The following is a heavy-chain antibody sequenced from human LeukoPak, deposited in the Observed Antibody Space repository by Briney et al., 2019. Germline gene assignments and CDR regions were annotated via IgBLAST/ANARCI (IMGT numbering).Heavy chain of an antibody. J-gene: IGHJ4*02. CDR1: GFTFSSYW. Sequence: GGSLRLSCAASGFTFSSYWMHWVRHAPGKGLVWVSRINTDGSSTSYADSVKGRFTISRDNAKNTLYLQMNSLRAEDTAVYYCARDTAIVGAPTYRDYWGQGTLVTVSS. V-gene: IGHV3-74*01. D-gene: IGHD1-26*01. CDR3: ARDTAIVGAPTYRDY. CDR2: INTDGSST.